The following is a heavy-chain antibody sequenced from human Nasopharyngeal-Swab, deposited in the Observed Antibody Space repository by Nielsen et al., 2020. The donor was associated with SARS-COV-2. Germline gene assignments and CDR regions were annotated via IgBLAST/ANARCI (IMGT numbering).Heavy chain of an antibody. Sequence: GESLKISCAASGFTFSSYWMSWVRQAPGKGLEWVANIKQDGSEKYYVDSVKGRFTISRDNAKNSLYLQMNSLRAEDTAVYYCARDNDAFDIWGQGTMVTVSS. CDR2: IKQDGSEK. CDR1: GFTFSSYW. V-gene: IGHV3-7*01. CDR3: ARDNDAFDI. J-gene: IGHJ3*02.